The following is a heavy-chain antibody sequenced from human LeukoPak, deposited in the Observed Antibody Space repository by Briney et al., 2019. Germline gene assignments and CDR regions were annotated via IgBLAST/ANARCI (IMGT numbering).Heavy chain of an antibody. CDR2: ISGSGGST. V-gene: IGHV3-23*01. J-gene: IGHJ4*02. CDR3: AKDRDFWSGYSDYFDY. Sequence: PGGSLRLSCAASGFTFSSYAMSWVRQAPGKGLEWVSAISGSGGSTYYADSVKGRFTISRDNSKNTLYLQMNSLRAEDMAVYYCAKDRDFWSGYSDYFDYWGQGTLVTVSS. D-gene: IGHD3-3*01. CDR1: GFTFSSYA.